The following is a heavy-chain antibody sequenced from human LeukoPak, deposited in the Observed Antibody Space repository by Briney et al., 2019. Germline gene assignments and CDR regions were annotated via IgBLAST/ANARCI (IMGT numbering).Heavy chain of an antibody. CDR2: ISSLGGST. J-gene: IGHJ3*02. Sequence: GGSLRLSCTASGFTFSSYEMNWVRQAPGKGLEYVSGISSLGGSTYYANSVKGRFTISRDNSRNTLYLQMGSLRAEDMAVYYCATVLLWFGELDSAFDMWGQGTMVTVSS. D-gene: IGHD3-10*01. CDR3: ATVLLWFGELDSAFDM. CDR1: GFTFSSYE. V-gene: IGHV3-64*01.